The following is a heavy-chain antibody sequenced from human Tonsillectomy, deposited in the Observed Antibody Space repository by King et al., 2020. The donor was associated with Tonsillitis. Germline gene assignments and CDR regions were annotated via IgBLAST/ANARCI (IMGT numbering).Heavy chain of an antibody. V-gene: IGHV3-23*03. J-gene: IGHJ4*02. CDR3: GKGGGYSGYGNFDY. CDR2: IYSGGSST. D-gene: IGHD5-12*01. CDR1: GFIFSSYA. Sequence: VQLVESGGGLVQPGGSLRLSCAASGFIFSSYAMSWVRQAPGKGLEWVSVIYSGGSSTYYADSVKGRFTISRDNSKNTLYLQMNSLRAEDTAVYFCGKGGGYSGYGNFDYWGQGTLVTVSS.